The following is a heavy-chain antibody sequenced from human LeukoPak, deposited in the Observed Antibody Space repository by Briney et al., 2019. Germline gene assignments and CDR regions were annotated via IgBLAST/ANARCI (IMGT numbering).Heavy chain of an antibody. CDR1: GSTVSSNY. D-gene: IGHD4-17*01. CDR3: AKNFYGDYNVFFDY. CDR2: LSGSGGST. Sequence: PGGSLRLSCAASGSTVSSNYMSWVRQAPGKGLEWVSALSGSGGSTYYADSVRGRFTISRDNSKSTLYLQMHSLRAEDTAIYYCAKNFYGDYNVFFDYWGQGTLATVSS. V-gene: IGHV3-23*01. J-gene: IGHJ4*02.